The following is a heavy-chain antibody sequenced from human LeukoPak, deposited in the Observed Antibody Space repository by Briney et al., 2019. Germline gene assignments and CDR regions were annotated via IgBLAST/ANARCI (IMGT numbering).Heavy chain of an antibody. CDR2: INPNSGGT. V-gene: IGHV1-2*02. D-gene: IGHD3-10*01. CDR3: ARDSLHYYGSGSYGGNWFDP. J-gene: IGHJ5*02. CDR1: GYTFTGYY. Sequence: ASVKVSCKASGYTFTGYYMHWVRQAPGQGLEWMGWINPNSGGTNYAQKFQGRVTMTRDTSISTAYMELSRLRSDDTAVYYCARDSLHYYGSGSYGGNWFDPWGQGTLVTVSS.